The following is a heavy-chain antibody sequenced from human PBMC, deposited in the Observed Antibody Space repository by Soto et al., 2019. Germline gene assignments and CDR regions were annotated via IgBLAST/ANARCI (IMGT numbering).Heavy chain of an antibody. CDR3: ARDRANYYGSGTYGMDA. Sequence: ASVKVSCKASGGTFSSYAISWVRQAPGQGLEWMGGIIPIFGTANYAQKFQGRVTITADESTSTAYMELSSLRSEDTAVYYCARDRANYYGSGTYGMDAWGQGTTVTVSS. D-gene: IGHD3-10*01. CDR1: GGTFSSYA. V-gene: IGHV1-69*13. CDR2: IIPIFGTA. J-gene: IGHJ6*02.